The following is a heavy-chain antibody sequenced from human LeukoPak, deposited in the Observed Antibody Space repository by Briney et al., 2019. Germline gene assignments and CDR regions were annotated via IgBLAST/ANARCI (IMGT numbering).Heavy chain of an antibody. Sequence: SETLSLTCTVSGGSISSYYWIWIRQPPGKGLEWIGYIYYSGSTNYNPSLKSRVTISVDTSKNQFSLKLSSVTAADTAVYYCARDAWRGYYYDSSGYSPAFDIWGQGTMVTVSS. J-gene: IGHJ3*02. CDR3: ARDAWRGYYYDSSGYSPAFDI. D-gene: IGHD3-22*01. V-gene: IGHV4-59*01. CDR2: IYYSGST. CDR1: GGSISSYY.